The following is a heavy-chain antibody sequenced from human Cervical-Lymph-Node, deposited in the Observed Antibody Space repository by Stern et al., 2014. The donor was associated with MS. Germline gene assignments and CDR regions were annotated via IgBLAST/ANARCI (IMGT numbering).Heavy chain of an antibody. CDR3: TKAWVA. D-gene: IGHD7-27*01. CDR1: GYSFTSDD. V-gene: IGHV1-8*01. Sequence: VQLGESGAEVKKPGASVKLSCKASGYSFTSDDINWVRQAPGQGLEWMGWMNPDSGDTGYAQKFQGRFTITRDTSISTAYMELTSLTSDDTAVYYCTKAWVAWGQGTQVIVSS. CDR2: MNPDSGDT. J-gene: IGHJ4*02.